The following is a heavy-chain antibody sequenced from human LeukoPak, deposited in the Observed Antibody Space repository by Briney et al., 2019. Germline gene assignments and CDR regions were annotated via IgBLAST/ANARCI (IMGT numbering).Heavy chain of an antibody. V-gene: IGHV5-51*01. J-gene: IGHJ5*02. CDR3: ARHSSYYGSGSYYSNWFDP. CDR2: IYPGDSDT. Sequence: GESLKISCKGSGYSFTSYWIGWVRQMPGKGLEWMGIIYPGDSDTRYSPSFQGQVTISADKSSSTAYLQWSSLKASDTAMYYCARHSSYYGSGSYYSNWFDPWGQGTLVTVSS. CDR1: GYSFTSYW. D-gene: IGHD3-10*01.